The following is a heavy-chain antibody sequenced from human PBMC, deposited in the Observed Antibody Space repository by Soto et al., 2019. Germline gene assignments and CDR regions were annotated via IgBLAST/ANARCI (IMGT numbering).Heavy chain of an antibody. CDR1: GYSFTSYG. Sequence: XSVKVSCTASGYSFTSYGIIWVRQAPGQGLEWMGWISAYNGNTNYAQKLQGRATMTTDTSTSTAYMELRSLRSDDTAVYYCERGGSHGMDVWGQGTTVTVSS. CDR3: ERGGSHGMDV. V-gene: IGHV1-18*01. D-gene: IGHD3-16*01. CDR2: ISAYNGNT. J-gene: IGHJ6*02.